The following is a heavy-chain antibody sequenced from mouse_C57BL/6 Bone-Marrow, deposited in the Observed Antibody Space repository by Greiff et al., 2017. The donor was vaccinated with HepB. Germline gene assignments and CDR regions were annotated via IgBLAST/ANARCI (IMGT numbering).Heavy chain of an antibody. J-gene: IGHJ4*01. Sequence: EVQVVESGGGLVKPGGSLKLSCAASGFTFSSYAMSWVRQTPEKRLEWVATISDGGSYTYYPDNVKGRFTISRDNAKNNLYLQMSHLKSEDTAMYYCARDPNYGSLLYYYAMDYWGQGTSVTVSS. V-gene: IGHV5-4*01. CDR1: GFTFSSYA. CDR3: ARDPNYGSLLYYYAMDY. D-gene: IGHD1-1*01. CDR2: ISDGGSYT.